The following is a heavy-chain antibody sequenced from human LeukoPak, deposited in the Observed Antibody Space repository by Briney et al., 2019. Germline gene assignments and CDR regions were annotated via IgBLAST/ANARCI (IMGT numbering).Heavy chain of an antibody. CDR3: AREGPTIVGASYYYGMDV. J-gene: IGHJ6*02. V-gene: IGHV1-18*04. D-gene: IGHD1-26*01. CDR1: GYTFTSYY. CDR2: ISAYNGNT. Sequence: GASVKVSCKASGYTFTSYYMHWVRQAPGQGLEWMGWISAYNGNTNYAQKLQGRVTMTTDTSASTAYMELRSLRSDDTAVYYCAREGPTIVGASYYYGMDVWGQGTTVTVSS.